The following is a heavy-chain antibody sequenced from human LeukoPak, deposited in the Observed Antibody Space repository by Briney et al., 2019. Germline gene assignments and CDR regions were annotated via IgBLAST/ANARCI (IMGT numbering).Heavy chain of an antibody. CDR3: AKDPGPYDSSGYRAPHFDY. CDR2: ISGSGGST. CDR1: GFTFSSYA. V-gene: IGHV3-23*01. J-gene: IGHJ4*02. D-gene: IGHD3-22*01. Sequence: GGSLRLSCAASGFTFSSYAMSWVRQAPGKGLEWVSAISGSGGSTCYADSVKGRFTISRDNSKNTLYLQMNSLRAEDTAVYYCAKDPGPYDSSGYRAPHFDYWGQGTLVTVSS.